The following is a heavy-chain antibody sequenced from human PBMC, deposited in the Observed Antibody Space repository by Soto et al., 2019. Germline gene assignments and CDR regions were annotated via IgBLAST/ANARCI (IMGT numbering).Heavy chain of an antibody. CDR2: ISGYNGKT. D-gene: IGHD3-10*01. CDR3: AIGGSAFTVVRAHISSDY. J-gene: IGHJ4*02. CDR1: GYTFTSFG. Sequence: QVQLVQSGAEVMKPGASVKVSCKASGYTFTSFGMTWVRQAPGQGLEWMGWISGYNGKTYYAQEFRDRGTMTTDTSTRTAYLALRRLRSEDTDVYYCAIGGSAFTVVRAHISSDYWGRGTLVNVSS. V-gene: IGHV1-18*01.